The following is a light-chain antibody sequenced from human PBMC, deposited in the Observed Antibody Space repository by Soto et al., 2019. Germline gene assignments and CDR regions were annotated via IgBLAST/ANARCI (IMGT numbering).Light chain of an antibody. CDR2: GAS. V-gene: IGKV3-20*01. CDR1: QSVSSSY. J-gene: IGKJ3*01. CDR3: HQYGTAPLT. Sequence: EIVLTQSPGTLSLSPGERATLSCRASQSVSSSYLAWSQQKPGQAPRLLIYGASSRATGIPDRFSGSGSGTDFTLTISRLEPEDFSVYYCHQYGTAPLTFGPGTKVDNK.